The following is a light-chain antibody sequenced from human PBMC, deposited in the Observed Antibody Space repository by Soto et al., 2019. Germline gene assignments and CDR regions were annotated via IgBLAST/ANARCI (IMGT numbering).Light chain of an antibody. V-gene: IGKV3-15*01. CDR1: QSVSIN. CDR3: QQYNIWPLT. J-gene: IGKJ4*01. Sequence: EVVMTQSPAXLSVSPGERATXSXRASQSVSINLAWYQQKVGQAPRLLIYGASTGATGIPARFSGSGSGTDFTLTISSLQAEDFALYYCQQYNIWPLTFGGGTQLEIK. CDR2: GAS.